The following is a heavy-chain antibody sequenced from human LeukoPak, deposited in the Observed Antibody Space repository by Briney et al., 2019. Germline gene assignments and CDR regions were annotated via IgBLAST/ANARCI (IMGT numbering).Heavy chain of an antibody. D-gene: IGHD6-19*01. V-gene: IGHV3-20*04. CDR2: INWNGGST. CDR3: AKDWHSSGWYYFDY. Sequence: AGGSLRLSCAASGFTFDDYGMSWVRQAPGKGLEWVSGINWNGGSTGYADSVKGRFTISRDNAKNSLYLQMNSLRAEDTAVYYCAKDWHSSGWYYFDYWGQGTLVTVSS. CDR1: GFTFDDYG. J-gene: IGHJ4*02.